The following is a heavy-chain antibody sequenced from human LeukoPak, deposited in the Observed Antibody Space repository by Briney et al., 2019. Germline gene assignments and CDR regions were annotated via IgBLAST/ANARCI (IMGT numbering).Heavy chain of an antibody. J-gene: IGHJ4*02. V-gene: IGHV3-23*01. CDR3: ARGKWSAVADADY. D-gene: IGHD6-19*01. CDR2: ISGSGGST. Sequence: GGSLRLSCAASGFTFSSYAMSWVRQAPGKGLEWVSAISGSGGSTYYADSVKGRFTISRDNSKNTLYLQMNSLRAEDTAVCYCARGKWSAVADADYWGQGTLVTVSS. CDR1: GFTFSSYA.